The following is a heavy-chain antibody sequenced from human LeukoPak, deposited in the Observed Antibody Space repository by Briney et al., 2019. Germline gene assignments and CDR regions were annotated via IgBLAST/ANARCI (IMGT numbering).Heavy chain of an antibody. CDR1: GGTFSSYA. V-gene: IGHV1-69*13. CDR3: ARDFGYCSGGSCYDHFSSPFDY. D-gene: IGHD2-15*01. Sequence: ASVKVSCKASGGTFSSYAISWVRQAPGQGLEWMGGIIPIFGTANYAQKFQGRVTITADESTSTAYMELSSLRSEDTAVYYCARDFGYCSGGSCYDHFSSPFDYWGQGTLVTVSS. J-gene: IGHJ4*02. CDR2: IIPIFGTA.